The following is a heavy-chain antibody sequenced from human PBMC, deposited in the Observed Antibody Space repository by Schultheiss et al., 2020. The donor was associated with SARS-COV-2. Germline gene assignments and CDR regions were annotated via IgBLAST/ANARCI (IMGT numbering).Heavy chain of an antibody. Sequence: GESLKISCAASGFTFSSYAMHWVRQAPGKGLEWVAVISYDGSNKYYADSVRGRFTISRDDSKNTLSLQMNSLRAEDTAVYSCASLSARPDKSYYALDVWGQGTTVTVAS. CDR3: ASLSARPDKSYYALDV. CDR1: GFTFSSYA. D-gene: IGHD6-6*01. J-gene: IGHJ6*02. V-gene: IGHV3-30*04. CDR2: ISYDGSNK.